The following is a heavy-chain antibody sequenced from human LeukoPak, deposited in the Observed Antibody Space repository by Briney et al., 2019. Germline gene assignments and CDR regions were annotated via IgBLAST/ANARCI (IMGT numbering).Heavy chain of an antibody. CDR3: ARAPLQLGAAGDWFDP. J-gene: IGHJ5*02. CDR1: GGSFSGYY. Sequence: SETLSLTCAVYGGSFSGYYWSWIRQPPGKGLERIGEINHSGSTNYNPSLKSRVTISVDTSKNQFSLKLSSVTAADTAVYYCARAPLQLGAAGDWFDPWGQGTLVTVSS. V-gene: IGHV4-34*01. CDR2: INHSGST. D-gene: IGHD1-1*01.